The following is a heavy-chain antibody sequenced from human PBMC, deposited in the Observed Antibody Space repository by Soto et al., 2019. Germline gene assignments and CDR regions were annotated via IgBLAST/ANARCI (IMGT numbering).Heavy chain of an antibody. Sequence: SETLSLTCGVSGGSISSSNWWSWVRQPPGKGLEWIGEIYHTGTTNYNPSLRSRVTISVDKSKNQFSLKLSSVTAADTAVYYCAKKANYFDTTGTYKNCMDVWGQGTTVTVSS. CDR2: IYHTGTT. J-gene: IGHJ6*02. V-gene: IGHV4-4*02. CDR3: AKKANYFDTTGTYKNCMDV. D-gene: IGHD3-22*01. CDR1: GGSISSSNW.